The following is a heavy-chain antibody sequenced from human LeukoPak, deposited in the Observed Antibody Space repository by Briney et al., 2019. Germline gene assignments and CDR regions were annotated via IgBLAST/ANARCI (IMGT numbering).Heavy chain of an antibody. Sequence: PSETLSLTCAVYGGSFSGYYWSWIRQPPGKGLEWIGEINHSGSTNYNPSLKSRVTISVDTSKNQFSLKLSSVTAADTVVYYCARGWYGSGSYSVSDYWGQGTLVTVSS. CDR3: ARGWYGSGSYSVSDY. D-gene: IGHD3-10*01. J-gene: IGHJ4*02. V-gene: IGHV4-34*01. CDR1: GGSFSGYY. CDR2: INHSGST.